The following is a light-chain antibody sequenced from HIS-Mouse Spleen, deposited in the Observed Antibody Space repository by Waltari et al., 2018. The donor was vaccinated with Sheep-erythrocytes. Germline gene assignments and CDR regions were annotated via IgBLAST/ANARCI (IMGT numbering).Light chain of an antibody. CDR3: CSYAGSYTFWV. J-gene: IGLJ3*02. V-gene: IGLV3-1*01. CDR1: KLGDKY. Sequence: SYELTQPPSVSVSPGQTASIPCSGDKLGDKYACWYQQKPGQSPVLVIYQDSKRPSGIPERFSGSKSGNTASLTISGLQAEDEADYYCCSYAGSYTFWVFGGGTKLTVL. CDR2: QDS.